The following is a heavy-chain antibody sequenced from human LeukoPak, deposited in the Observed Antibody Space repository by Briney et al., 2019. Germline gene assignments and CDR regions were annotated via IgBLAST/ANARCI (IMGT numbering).Heavy chain of an antibody. V-gene: IGHV1-8*01. CDR2: MNANSGNT. CDR3: AREKDLARSFDY. Sequence: ASVKVSCKASGYTFTSYDINWVRQATGQGLEWMGWMNANSGNTGYAQKFQGRVTMTRDTSISTAYMELSRLRSDDTAVYYCAREKDLARSFDYWGQGALVTVSS. CDR1: GYTFTSYD. D-gene: IGHD6-6*01. J-gene: IGHJ4*02.